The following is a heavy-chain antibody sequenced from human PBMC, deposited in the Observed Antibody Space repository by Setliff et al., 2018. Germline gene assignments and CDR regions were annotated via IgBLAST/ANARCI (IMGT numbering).Heavy chain of an antibody. CDR1: GFTFDDYG. CDR3: VRVLDYRYGLDV. J-gene: IGHJ6*02. Sequence: RSGESLRLSCVASGFTFDDYGLSWVRQAPGKGLEWVSGINWNGSSAGYADSVKGRFSISRDDANNSLYLQMNNLRDEDTAIYYCVRVLDYRYGLDVWGQGTRGTVSS. V-gene: IGHV3-20*04. CDR2: INWNGSSA. D-gene: IGHD3-16*01.